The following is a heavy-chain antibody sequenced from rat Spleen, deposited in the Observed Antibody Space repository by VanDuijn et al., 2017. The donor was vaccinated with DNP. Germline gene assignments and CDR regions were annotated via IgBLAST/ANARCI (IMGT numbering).Heavy chain of an antibody. CDR1: GYSITSDY. D-gene: IGHD1-11*01. V-gene: IGHV3-1*01. CDR3: ARWRIGPHYFDY. Sequence: EVRLQESGPGLVKPSQSLSLTCSVTGYSITSDYWGWIRKFPGNKMAWIGHISYSGRNTYNPSLKSRISISRDTSKNQFFLQLNSVSTDDTATYYCARWRIGPHYFDYWGQGVMVTVSS. CDR2: ISYSGRN. J-gene: IGHJ2*01.